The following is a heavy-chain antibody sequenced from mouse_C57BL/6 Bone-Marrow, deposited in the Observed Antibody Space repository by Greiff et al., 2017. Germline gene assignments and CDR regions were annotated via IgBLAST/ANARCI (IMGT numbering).Heavy chain of an antibody. CDR1: GYTFTSYW. V-gene: IGHV1-69*01. CDR3: AGWGKAMDY. Sequence: QVQLQQPGAELVMPGASVKLSCKASGYTFTSYWMHWVKQRPGQGLEWIGEIDPSDSYTNYNQKFKGQSTLTVDKSSTTAYMQLSSLTSEDSAVYYCAGWGKAMDYWGQGTSVTVSS. J-gene: IGHJ4*01. D-gene: IGHD3-3*01. CDR2: IDPSDSYT.